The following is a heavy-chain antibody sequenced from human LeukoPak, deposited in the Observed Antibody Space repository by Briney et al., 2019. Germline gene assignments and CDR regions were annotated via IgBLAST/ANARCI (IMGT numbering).Heavy chain of an antibody. Sequence: GGSLRLSCAASGFTFSSYGMHWVRQAPGKGLDWVAFIHHDGSNKYYADSVRGRFTISRDNSKNTLYLQMNSLRAEDTAVYYCAKAPTGSGSYYYWGQGTLVTVSS. CDR1: GFTFSSYG. D-gene: IGHD3-10*01. CDR2: IHHDGSNK. CDR3: AKAPTGSGSYYY. J-gene: IGHJ4*02. V-gene: IGHV3-30*02.